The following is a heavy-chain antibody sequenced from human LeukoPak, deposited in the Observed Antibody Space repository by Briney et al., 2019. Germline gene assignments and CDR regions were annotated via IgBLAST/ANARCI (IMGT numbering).Heavy chain of an antibody. CDR2: ISGSGGST. Sequence: GGSLRLSCAASGFTFSSFVMVWVRQAPGKGLEWVTAISGSGGSTNYADSVKGRFTISRDNSKNTLSLQMNSLRAEDTALYYCAKDLQCGGDCYQFDYWGQGTLVTVSS. V-gene: IGHV3-23*01. CDR1: GFTFSSFV. J-gene: IGHJ4*02. D-gene: IGHD2-21*02. CDR3: AKDLQCGGDCYQFDY.